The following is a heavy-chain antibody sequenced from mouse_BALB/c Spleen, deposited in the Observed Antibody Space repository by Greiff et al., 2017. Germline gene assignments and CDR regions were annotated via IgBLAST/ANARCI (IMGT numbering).Heavy chain of an antibody. CDR2: ISSGGSYT. CDR1: GFTFSSYA. D-gene: IGHD1-1*01. J-gene: IGHJ4*01. V-gene: IGHV5-9-3*01. CDR3: ARHDGLYAMDY. Sequence: EVKLMESGGGLVKPGGSLKLSCAASGFTFSSYAMSWVRQTPEKRLEWVATISSGGSYTYYPDSVKGRFTISIDNAKNTLYLQMSSLRSEDTAMYYCARHDGLYAMDYWGQGTSVTVSS.